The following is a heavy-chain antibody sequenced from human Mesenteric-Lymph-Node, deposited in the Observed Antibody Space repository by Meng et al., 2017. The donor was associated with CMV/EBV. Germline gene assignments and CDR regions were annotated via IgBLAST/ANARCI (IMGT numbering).Heavy chain of an antibody. CDR2: ISYDGSNK. J-gene: IGHJ4*02. Sequence: GESLKISCAASGFTFSSYAMHWVRQAPGKGLEWVAVISYDGSNKYYADSVKGRFTISRDNAKNTLYLQMNSLRVEDTAVYYCARDGNWGQGTLVTVSS. V-gene: IGHV3-30*04. CDR1: GFTFSSYA. D-gene: IGHD1-1*01. CDR3: ARDGN.